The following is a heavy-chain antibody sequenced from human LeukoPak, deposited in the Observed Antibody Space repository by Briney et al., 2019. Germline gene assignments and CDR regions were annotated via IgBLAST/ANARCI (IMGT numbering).Heavy chain of an antibody. CDR2: INHSGYT. CDR1: GESSFSSYY. Sequence: SETLSLTCAVYGESSFSSYYWSWIRQTPGGALEWIGEINHSGYTNYNPSLKSRVTLSIDTSKHQFPLRLNSVTAADTAVYYCSRQVVGNDYWGQGTLVTVSS. J-gene: IGHJ4*02. V-gene: IGHV4-34*01. D-gene: IGHD3-22*01. CDR3: SRQVVGNDY.